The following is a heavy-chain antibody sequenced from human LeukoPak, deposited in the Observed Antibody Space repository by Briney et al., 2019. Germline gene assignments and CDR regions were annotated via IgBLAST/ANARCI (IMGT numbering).Heavy chain of an antibody. V-gene: IGHV1-8*01. Sequence: SVKVSCKASGYTFTSYDINWVRQATGQGLEWMGWMNPNSGNTGYAQKFQGRVTMTRNTSISTAYMELSSLRSVDTAVYYCARSKVTPYHYYYGMDVWGQGTTVTVSS. CDR2: MNPNSGNT. D-gene: IGHD2-21*02. CDR3: ARSKVTPYHYYYGMDV. CDR1: GYTFTSYD. J-gene: IGHJ6*02.